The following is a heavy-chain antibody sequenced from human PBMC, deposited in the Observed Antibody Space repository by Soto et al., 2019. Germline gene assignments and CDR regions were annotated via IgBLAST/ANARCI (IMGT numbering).Heavy chain of an antibody. J-gene: IGHJ3*02. CDR2: IYHSGST. D-gene: IGHD1-26*01. Sequence: SETLSLTCTVSGGSISSTNYFWGWIRQPPGKGLEWIGEIYHSGSTNYNPSLKSRVTISVDKSKNQFSLKLSSVTAADTAVYYCAREGPYSGSSDAFDIWGQGTMVTVSS. CDR1: GGSISSTNYF. V-gene: IGHV4-39*07. CDR3: AREGPYSGSSDAFDI.